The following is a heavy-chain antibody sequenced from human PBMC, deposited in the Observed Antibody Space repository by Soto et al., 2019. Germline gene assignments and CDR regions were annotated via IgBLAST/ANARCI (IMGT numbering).Heavy chain of an antibody. CDR2: IYYSGST. CDR3: ARHARYCSGGSCYSWGFDI. J-gene: IGHJ3*02. CDR1: GGSISSSSYY. D-gene: IGHD2-15*01. Sequence: PSEILSLTCTVSGGSISSSSYYWGWIRQPPGKGLEWIGSIYYSGSTYYNPSLKSRVTISVDTSKNQFSLKLSSVTAADTAVYYCARHARYCSGGSCYSWGFDIWGQGTMVTVSS. V-gene: IGHV4-39*01.